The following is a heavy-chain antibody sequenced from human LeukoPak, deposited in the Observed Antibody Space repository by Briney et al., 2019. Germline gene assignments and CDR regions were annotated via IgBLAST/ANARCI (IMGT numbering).Heavy chain of an antibody. J-gene: IGHJ4*02. V-gene: IGHV1-69*05. D-gene: IGHD3-22*01. CDR2: IILIFGTA. CDR3: AGSPYYYDSSGYPPFDY. CDR1: GGTFSSYA. Sequence: SVKVSCKASGGTFSSYAISWVRQAPGQGLEWMGGIILIFGTANYAQKFQGRVTITTDESTSTAYMELSSLRSEDTAVYYCAGSPYYYDSSGYPPFDYWGQGTLVTVSS.